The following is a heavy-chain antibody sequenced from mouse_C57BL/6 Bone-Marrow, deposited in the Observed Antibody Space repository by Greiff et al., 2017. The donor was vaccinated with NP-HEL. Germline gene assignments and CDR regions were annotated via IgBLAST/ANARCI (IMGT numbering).Heavy chain of an antibody. CDR1: GYTFTSYW. D-gene: IGHD2-1*01. Sequence: VQLQQSGAELAKPGASVKLSCKASGYTFTSYWMHWVKQRPGQGLEWIGYINPSSGYTKYNQKFKDKATVTADKSSSTAYMQLSSLTYEDSAVYYCARGKGYGNLLYWGQGTTLTVSS. CDR2: INPSSGYT. CDR3: ARGKGYGNLLY. V-gene: IGHV1-7*01. J-gene: IGHJ2*01.